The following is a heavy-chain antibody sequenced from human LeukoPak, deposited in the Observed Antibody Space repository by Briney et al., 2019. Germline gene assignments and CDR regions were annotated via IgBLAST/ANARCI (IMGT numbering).Heavy chain of an antibody. D-gene: IGHD3-16*02. V-gene: IGHV4-59*08. Sequence: SETLSLTCIVSGGSLGTYYWSWVRQSPGEGLEWIGYIYVTGSTRHNPYLQSRVTISVDTSRNQSFLKMSSVTASDTAGFYCARHIGGGIEDMDVWGTGTKVTVSS. CDR1: GGSLGTYY. J-gene: IGHJ6*03. CDR2: IYVTGST. CDR3: ARHIGGGIEDMDV.